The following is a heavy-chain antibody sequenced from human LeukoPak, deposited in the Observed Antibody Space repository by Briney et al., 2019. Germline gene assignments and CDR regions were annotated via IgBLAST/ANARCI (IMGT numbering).Heavy chain of an antibody. Sequence: ASVKVSCKASGYTFTSYGISWVRQAPGQGLEWMGWISAHNGNTNYAQKLQGRVTMTTDTSTSTAYMELRSLRSDDTAVYYCARLTAVAGASHYFDYWGQGTLVTVSS. CDR2: ISAHNGNT. D-gene: IGHD6-19*01. CDR3: ARLTAVAGASHYFDY. V-gene: IGHV1-18*01. CDR1: GYTFTSYG. J-gene: IGHJ4*02.